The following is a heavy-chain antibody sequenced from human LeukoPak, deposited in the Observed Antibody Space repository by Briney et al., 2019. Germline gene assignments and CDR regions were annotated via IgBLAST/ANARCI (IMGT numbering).Heavy chain of an antibody. CDR2: INWNGGST. V-gene: IGHV3-20*04. CDR3: AKQAVAGPASYFDY. D-gene: IGHD6-19*01. J-gene: IGHJ4*02. CDR1: GFTFDDYG. Sequence: GGSLRLSCAASGFTFDDYGMSWVRQAPGKGLEWVSGINWNGGSTAYADSVKGRFTISRDNSKNSLYLQMNSLRAEDTALYYCAKQAVAGPASYFDYWGQGTLVTVSS.